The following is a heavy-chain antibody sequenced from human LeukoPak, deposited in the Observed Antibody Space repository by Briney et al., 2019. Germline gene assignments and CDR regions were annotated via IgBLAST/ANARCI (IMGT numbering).Heavy chain of an antibody. CDR1: GFTFSSYS. Sequence: GGSLRLSCAASGFTFSSYSMNWVRQAPGKGLEWVSYISSSSSTIYYADSVKGRFTISRDNAKNSLYLQTNSLRAEDTAVYYCARDEFWSGYYTSNWFDPWGQGTLVTVSS. V-gene: IGHV3-48*01. CDR3: ARDEFWSGYYTSNWFDP. CDR2: ISSSSSTI. J-gene: IGHJ5*02. D-gene: IGHD3-3*01.